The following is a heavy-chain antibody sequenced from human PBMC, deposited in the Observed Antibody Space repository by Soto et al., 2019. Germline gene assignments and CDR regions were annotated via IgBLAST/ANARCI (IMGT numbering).Heavy chain of an antibody. D-gene: IGHD5-18*01. CDR2: IYYSGST. J-gene: IGHJ5*02. Sequence: SETLSLTCTVSGGSISSSSYYWGWIRQPPGKGLEWIGSIYYSGSTYYNPSLKSRVTISVDTSKNQFSLKLSSVTAADTAVYYCARLDKIWLGFDPRGQGTLVTVSS. V-gene: IGHV4-39*01. CDR1: GGSISSSSYY. CDR3: ARLDKIWLGFDP.